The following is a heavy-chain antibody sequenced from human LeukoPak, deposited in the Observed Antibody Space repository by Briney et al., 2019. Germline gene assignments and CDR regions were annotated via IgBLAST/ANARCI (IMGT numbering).Heavy chain of an antibody. CDR3: ARESVRPYFDY. CDR2: IYHSGST. D-gene: IGHD2-8*01. J-gene: IGHJ4*02. Sequence: PSETLSLTCIVSGGSISSYYWSWIRQPPGKGLEWIGYIYHSGSTNYNPSLKSRVTISVDTSKNQFSLKLSSVTAADTGVYYCARESVRPYFDYWGQGTLVTVSS. V-gene: IGHV4-59*08. CDR1: GGSISSYY.